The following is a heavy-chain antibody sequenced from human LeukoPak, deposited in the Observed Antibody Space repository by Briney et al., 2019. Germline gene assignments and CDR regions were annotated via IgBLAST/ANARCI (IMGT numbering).Heavy chain of an antibody. CDR1: GGSFSGYY. CDR3: ARLVDYVWGSYRSMDY. D-gene: IGHD3-16*02. Sequence: SETLPLTCAVYGGSFSGYYWSWIRQPPGKGLEWIGEINHSGSTNYNPSLKSRVTISVDTSKNQFSLKLSSVTAADTAVYYCARLVDYVWGSYRSMDYWGQGTLVTVSS. V-gene: IGHV4-34*01. J-gene: IGHJ4*02. CDR2: INHSGST.